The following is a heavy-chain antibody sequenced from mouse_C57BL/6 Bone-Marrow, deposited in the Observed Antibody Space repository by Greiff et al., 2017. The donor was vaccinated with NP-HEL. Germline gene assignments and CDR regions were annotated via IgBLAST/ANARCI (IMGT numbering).Heavy chain of an antibody. CDR1: GYAFSSSW. J-gene: IGHJ3*01. Sequence: QVQLQQSGPELVKPGASVKISCKASGYAFSSSWMNWVKQRPGKGLEWIGRIYPGDGDTNYNGKFKGKATLTADKSSSTAYMQLSSLTSEDSAVYYCASLYDGSLFAYWGQGTLVTVSA. D-gene: IGHD2-3*01. CDR3: ASLYDGSLFAY. CDR2: IYPGDGDT. V-gene: IGHV1-82*01.